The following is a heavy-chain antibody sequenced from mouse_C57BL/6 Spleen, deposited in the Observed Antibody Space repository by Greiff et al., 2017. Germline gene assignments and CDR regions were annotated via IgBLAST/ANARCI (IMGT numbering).Heavy chain of an antibody. Sequence: QVQLQQSGAELARPGASVKLSCKASGYTFTSYGISWVKQRTGQGLEWIGEIYPRSGNTYYNEKFKGKATLTADKSSSTAYMELRSLTSEDSAVYFCGGGIYHENFYAMDYWGQGTSVTVSS. V-gene: IGHV1-81*01. J-gene: IGHJ4*01. CDR2: IYPRSGNT. CDR3: GGGIYHENFYAMDY. D-gene: IGHD2-4*01. CDR1: GYTFTSYG.